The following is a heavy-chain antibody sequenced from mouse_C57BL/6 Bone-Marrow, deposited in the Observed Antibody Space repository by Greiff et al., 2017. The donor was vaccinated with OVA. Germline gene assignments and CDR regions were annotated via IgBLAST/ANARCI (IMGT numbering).Heavy chain of an antibody. J-gene: IGHJ4*01. V-gene: IGHV1-52*01. Sequence: QVQLQQPGAELVRPGSSVKLSCKASGYTFTSYWMHWVKQRPIQGLEWIGNIDPSDSETHYNQKFKDKATLTVDKSSSTAYMQLSSLTSEDSAVYYCARGVYGYDGYYYAMDYWGQGTSVTVSS. CDR2: IDPSDSET. CDR1: GYTFTSYW. CDR3: ARGVYGYDGYYYAMDY. D-gene: IGHD2-2*01.